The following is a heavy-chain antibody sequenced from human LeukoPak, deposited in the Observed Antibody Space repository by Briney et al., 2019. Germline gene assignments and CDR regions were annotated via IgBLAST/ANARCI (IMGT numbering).Heavy chain of an antibody. CDR3: AKGSASRGVKVRLFDY. J-gene: IGHJ4*02. V-gene: IGHV1-8*01. Sequence: SSVTVSCKASGYTFTSYDINWVRQATGQGLEWMGWMNPNSGNTGYAQKFQGRVTMTRNTSISTAYMELSSLISEDTAVYYCAKGSASRGVKVRLFDYWGQGTLVIVSS. D-gene: IGHD3-10*01. CDR1: GYTFTSYD. CDR2: MNPNSGNT.